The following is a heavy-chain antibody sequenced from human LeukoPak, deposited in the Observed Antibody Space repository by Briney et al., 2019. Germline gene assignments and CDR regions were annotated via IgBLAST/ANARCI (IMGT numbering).Heavy chain of an antibody. CDR2: ISSSDSTT. CDR3: ARNTIFHP. CDR1: GFRLSDYS. J-gene: IGHJ5*02. Sequence: GGSLRLSCEASGFRLSDYSMNWVRQTPGKGLEWISYISSSDSTTYYTDSVRGRFTISRDNAKSSLYLLMNSLRDEDTGIYYCARNTIFHPWGQGTLVTVSS. V-gene: IGHV3-48*02. D-gene: IGHD3-9*01.